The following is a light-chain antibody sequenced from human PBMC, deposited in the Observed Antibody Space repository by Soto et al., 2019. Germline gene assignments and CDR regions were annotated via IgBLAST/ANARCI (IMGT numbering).Light chain of an antibody. Sequence: EIVMTQSPLSLPVTPGEPASISCRSSQSLLHSNGYNYLDWYVQKPGQSPQLLIDLGSNRASGVPDRFSGSGSGTDFTLKISRVEAEDVGVYYCMQALQTPRTFGQGTKVEIK. J-gene: IGKJ1*01. CDR3: MQALQTPRT. CDR2: LGS. V-gene: IGKV2-28*01. CDR1: QSLLHSNGYNY.